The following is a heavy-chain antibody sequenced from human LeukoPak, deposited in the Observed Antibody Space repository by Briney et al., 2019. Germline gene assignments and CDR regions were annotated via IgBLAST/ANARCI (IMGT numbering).Heavy chain of an antibody. D-gene: IGHD6-19*01. J-gene: IGHJ4*02. V-gene: IGHV4-59*12. CDR2: IYHSGSS. CDR3: ARDEGEGIAVAAYGGEDY. Sequence: PSETLSLTCTVSGGSISTYYWSWIRQPPGKGLEWIAYIYHSGSSNYNPSLKSRVTISVDTSKNQFSLKLSSVTAEDTAVYYCARDEGEGIAVAAYGGEDYWGQGTLVTVSS. CDR1: GGSISTYY.